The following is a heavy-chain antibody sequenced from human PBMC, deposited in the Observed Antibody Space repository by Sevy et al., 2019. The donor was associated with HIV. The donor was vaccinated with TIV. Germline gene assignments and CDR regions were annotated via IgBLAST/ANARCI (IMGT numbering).Heavy chain of an antibody. CDR1: GYTFTGYY. D-gene: IGHD1-26*01. J-gene: IGHJ4*02. CDR3: ARDEGELNFDY. V-gene: IGHV1-2*06. CDR2: INPNSGGT. Sequence: ASVKVSCKASGYTFTGYYMHWVRQAPGQGLEWMGRINPNSGGTNYAQKFQGRVTMTRDTSISTAYMELSGLRSEDTAVYYCARDEGELNFDYWGQGTLVTVSS.